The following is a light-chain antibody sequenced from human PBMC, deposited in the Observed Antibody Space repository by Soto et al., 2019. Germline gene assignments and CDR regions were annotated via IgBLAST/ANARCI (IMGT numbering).Light chain of an antibody. CDR1: QSVSSSY. Sequence: EIVLTQSPGTLSLSPGERATLFCRASQSVSSSYLAWYQQKPGQAPRLLITAASNRATGIPDRLSRSGSGTDFTLTISRLDPDDFAVYYCQQRSNWRFTFGPGTRVDIK. CDR3: QQRSNWRFT. J-gene: IGKJ3*01. V-gene: IGKV3D-20*02. CDR2: AAS.